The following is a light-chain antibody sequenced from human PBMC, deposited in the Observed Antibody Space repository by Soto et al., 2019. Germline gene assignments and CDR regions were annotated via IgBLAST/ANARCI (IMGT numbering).Light chain of an antibody. J-gene: IGLJ1*01. CDR2: QVT. CDR1: SSDIATFNY. CDR3: NSYSSTSFYV. V-gene: IGLV2-14*01. Sequence: SSDIATFNYVSWYQQYPGKAPKLLIYQVTSRASGVSHRFSGSKSGNTAALTISGLQPEDEAEYYCNSYSSTSFYVFGTGTKVTVL.